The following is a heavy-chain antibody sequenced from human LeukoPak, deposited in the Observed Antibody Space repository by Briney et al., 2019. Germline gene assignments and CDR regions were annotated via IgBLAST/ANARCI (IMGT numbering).Heavy chain of an antibody. V-gene: IGHV4-59*01. J-gene: IGHJ3*01. CDR3: ARISSSNWYNERGAFDV. D-gene: IGHD6-13*01. CDR1: GGSISSYY. CDR2: VYYTGST. Sequence: SETLSLTCTVSGGSISSYYWSWVRQPPGKGLEWIGFVYYTGSTNYSPSLKSRVTISVDTSKNQFSLKLRSVTAADTAVYYCARISSSNWYNERGAFDVWGQGTMVTVSS.